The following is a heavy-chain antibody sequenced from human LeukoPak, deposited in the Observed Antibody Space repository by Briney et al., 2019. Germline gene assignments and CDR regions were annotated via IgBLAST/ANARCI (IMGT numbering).Heavy chain of an antibody. CDR1: GFTFSSYA. CDR2: FSSSSSTI. Sequence: GGSLRLSCAASGFTFSSYAMNWVRLAPGKGLEWFSYFSSSSSTIYYADSVKGRFTNSRDNAKNSLYLQMNSLRDEDTAVYYCARGDGVGGSGSYYTYNWFDPWGQGTLVTVSS. J-gene: IGHJ5*02. D-gene: IGHD3-10*01. V-gene: IGHV3-48*02. CDR3: ARGDGVGGSGSYYTYNWFDP.